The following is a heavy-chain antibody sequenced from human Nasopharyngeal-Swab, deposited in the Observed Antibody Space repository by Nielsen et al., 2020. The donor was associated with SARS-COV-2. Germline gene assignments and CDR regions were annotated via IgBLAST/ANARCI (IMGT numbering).Heavy chain of an antibody. D-gene: IGHD4-17*01. Sequence: GESLKISCAASGFTFSSYEMNWVRQAPGKGLEWVSYISSSGSTIYYADSVKGRFTISRDSAKNSLYLQMGSLRAEDMAVYYCATGDDYGRDYWGQGTLVTVSS. V-gene: IGHV3-48*03. CDR3: ATGDDYGRDY. J-gene: IGHJ4*02. CDR2: ISSSGSTI. CDR1: GFTFSSYE.